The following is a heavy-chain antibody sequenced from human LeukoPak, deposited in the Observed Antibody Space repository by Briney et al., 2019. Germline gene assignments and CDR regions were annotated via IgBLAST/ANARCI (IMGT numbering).Heavy chain of an antibody. CDR1: VFTFSSYA. CDR3: AKDAAKYYDSSGYYGTLFDY. CDR2: ISGSGGST. V-gene: IGHV3-23*01. J-gene: IGHJ4*02. D-gene: IGHD3-22*01. Sequence: GGSLRLSCAASVFTFSSYAISWVRRAPGKGLEWVSAISGSGGSTYYADSVKGRFTISRDNSKNTLYLQMNSLRAEDTAVYYCAKDAAKYYDSSGYYGTLFDYWGQGTLVTVSS.